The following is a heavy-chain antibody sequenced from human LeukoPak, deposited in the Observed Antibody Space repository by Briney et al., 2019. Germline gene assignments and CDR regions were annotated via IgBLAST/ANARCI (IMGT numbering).Heavy chain of an antibody. D-gene: IGHD3-10*01. CDR2: INHSGST. CDR3: ARPGTSRTYYYGSGSYYNGWFDP. V-gene: IGHV4-34*01. J-gene: IGHJ5*02. Sequence: PSETLSLTCAVYGGSFSGYYWSWTRQPPGKGLEWIGEINHSGSTNYNPSLKSRVTISVDTSKNQFSLKLSSVTAADTAVYYCARPGTSRTYYYGSGSYYNGWFDPWGQGTLVTVSS. CDR1: GGSFSGYY.